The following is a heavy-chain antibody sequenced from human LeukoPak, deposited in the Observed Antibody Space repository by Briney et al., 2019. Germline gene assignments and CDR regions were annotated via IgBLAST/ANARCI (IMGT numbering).Heavy chain of an antibody. CDR3: NYDILTDTPAFDI. CDR2: IYHSGST. Sequence: SETLSLTCAVSGGSISSSNWWSWVRQPPGKGLEWIGEIYHSGSTNYNPSLKSRVTISVDKSKNQFSLKLSSVTAADTAVYYCNYDILTDTPAFDIWGQGTMVTVSS. CDR1: GGSISSSNW. V-gene: IGHV4-4*02. D-gene: IGHD3-9*01. J-gene: IGHJ3*02.